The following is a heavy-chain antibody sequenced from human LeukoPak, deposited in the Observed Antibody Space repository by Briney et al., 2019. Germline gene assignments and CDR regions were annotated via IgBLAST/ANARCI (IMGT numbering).Heavy chain of an antibody. D-gene: IGHD5-24*01. CDR1: GFNFITAA. CDR3: VKDIQLST. V-gene: IGHV3-23*01. CDR2: ICSSDGST. Sequence: GGSLRLSCAASGFNFITAAMTWVRQAPGKGLEWVSLICSSDGSTYYADSVKGRFTISRDNFNHTLSLQMNSLRVEDTAIYYCVKDIQLSTWGLGTMVTVSS. J-gene: IGHJ3*01.